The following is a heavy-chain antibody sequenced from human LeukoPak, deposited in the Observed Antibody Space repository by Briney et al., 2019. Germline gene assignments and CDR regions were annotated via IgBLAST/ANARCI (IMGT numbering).Heavy chain of an antibody. J-gene: IGHJ6*03. CDR2: MNPNRGNT. Sequence: ASVKVSCKASGYTFTSYDINWVRQATGQGLEWMGWMNPNRGNTGYAQKFQGRVTMTRNTSISTAYMELSSLRSEDTAVYYCARGARSSSWYHYYYMDVWGKGTTVTISS. D-gene: IGHD6-13*01. V-gene: IGHV1-8*01. CDR1: GYTFTSYD. CDR3: ARGARSSSWYHYYYMDV.